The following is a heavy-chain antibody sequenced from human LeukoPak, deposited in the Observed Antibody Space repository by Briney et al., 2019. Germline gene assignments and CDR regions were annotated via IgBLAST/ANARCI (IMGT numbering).Heavy chain of an antibody. Sequence: GESLKISCKGSGYSFTSYWIGRVRQMPGKGLEWMGIIYPGDSDTRYSPSFQGQVTISVDKSISTAYLQWSSPKASDTAMYYCARHRGLLGSPDYFDYWGRGTLVTVSS. V-gene: IGHV5-51*01. CDR2: IYPGDSDT. CDR3: ARHRGLLGSPDYFDY. CDR1: GYSFTSYW. J-gene: IGHJ4*02. D-gene: IGHD3-10*01.